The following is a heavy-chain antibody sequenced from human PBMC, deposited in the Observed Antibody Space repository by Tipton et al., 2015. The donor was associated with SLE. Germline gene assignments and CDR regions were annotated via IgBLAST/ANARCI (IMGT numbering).Heavy chain of an antibody. J-gene: IGHJ4*02. V-gene: IGHV4-59*08. CDR3: ARHYAFTFDY. Sequence: TLSLTCTVSGVSISSYYWSWIRQPPGKGLEWIAFIFYSGTTSYNPSLKSRVTISGDTSKNQLSLKLSSVTAADTAVYYCARHYAFTFDYWGQGTLVTVSP. CDR2: IFYSGTT. CDR1: GVSISSYY. D-gene: IGHD2-2*01.